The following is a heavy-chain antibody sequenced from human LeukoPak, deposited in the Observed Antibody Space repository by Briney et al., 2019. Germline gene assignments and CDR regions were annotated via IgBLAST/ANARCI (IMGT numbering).Heavy chain of an antibody. V-gene: IGHV4-30-2*01. D-gene: IGHD2-21*02. CDR3: ARVVVTAGTHYYYYGMDV. CDR1: GGSISSGGYS. J-gene: IGHJ6*02. CDR2: IYHSGST. Sequence: PSETLSLTCAVSGGSISSGGYSWSWIRQPPGKGLEWIGYIYHSGSTYYNPSLKSRVTISVDRSKNQFSLKLSSVTAADTAVYYCARVVVTAGTHYYYYGMDVWGQGTTVTVSS.